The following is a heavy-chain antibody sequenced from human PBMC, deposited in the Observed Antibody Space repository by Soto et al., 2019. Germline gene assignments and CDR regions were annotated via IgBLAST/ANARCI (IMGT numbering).Heavy chain of an antibody. J-gene: IGHJ4*02. V-gene: IGHV1-69*13. Sequence: ASVKVSCKASGGTFSSYAISWVRQAPGQGLEWMGGIIPIFGTANYAQKFQGRVTITADESTSTAYMELSSLRSEDTAVYYCATYRCSGSYYDCDYWGQGTLVTVSS. CDR1: GGTFSSYA. D-gene: IGHD1-26*01. CDR2: IIPIFGTA. CDR3: ATYRCSGSYYDCDY.